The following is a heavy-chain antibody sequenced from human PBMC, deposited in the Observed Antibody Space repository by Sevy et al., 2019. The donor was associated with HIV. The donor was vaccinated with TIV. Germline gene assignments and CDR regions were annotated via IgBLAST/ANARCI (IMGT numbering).Heavy chain of an antibody. D-gene: IGHD2-21*02. Sequence: ASVKVSCKASGDTFRKYVISWVRQAPGQGLEWMGGIIPVYGTTNYAQKFQARVTFTADASTSTVYMELRRLRSEDTAVYYCARDMTGGGDCYYFDNWGQGTLVTVSS. J-gene: IGHJ4*02. CDR2: IIPVYGTT. CDR3: ARDMTGGGDCYYFDN. V-gene: IGHV1-69*13. CDR1: GDTFRKYV.